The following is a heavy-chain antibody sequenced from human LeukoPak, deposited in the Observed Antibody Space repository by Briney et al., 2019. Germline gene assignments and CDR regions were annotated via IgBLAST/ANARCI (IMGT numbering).Heavy chain of an antibody. Sequence: ASVKVSCKASGYTFTIYDISWVRQATGQGLEWMGWVNPNTGNTVYAQKFQGRVTITRNTSINTAYMDLSSLRSEDTAIYYCARGRLGQGTNIKNNWFDPWGQRTLVTVSS. D-gene: IGHD2-8*01. CDR2: VNPNTGNT. J-gene: IGHJ5*02. V-gene: IGHV1-8*03. CDR1: GYTFTIYD. CDR3: ARGRLGQGTNIKNNWFDP.